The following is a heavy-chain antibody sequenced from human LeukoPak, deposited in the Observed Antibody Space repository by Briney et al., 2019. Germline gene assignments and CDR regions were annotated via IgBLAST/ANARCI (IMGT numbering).Heavy chain of an antibody. V-gene: IGHV4-59*08. CDR1: GGSISSYY. J-gene: IGHJ3*02. CDR2: FYYSGRT. Sequence: SETLSLTCTVSGGSISSYYWSWIRQPPGKGLEWIGSFYYSGRTTYNPSLKSRLTISVDTSKNHVSLKLSSVTAADTAVYYCARRTLGRTGVLGAHGTPTTDAFDIWGQGTIVSVSS. D-gene: IGHD7-27*01. CDR3: ARRTLGRTGVLGAHGTPTTDAFDI.